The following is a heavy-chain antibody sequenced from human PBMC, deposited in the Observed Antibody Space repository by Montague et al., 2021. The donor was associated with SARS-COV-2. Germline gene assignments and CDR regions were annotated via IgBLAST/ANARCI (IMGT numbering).Heavy chain of an antibody. J-gene: IGHJ5*02. CDR3: ARHGHTDFGNPNWFDP. D-gene: IGHD5-18*01. V-gene: IGHV4-39*01. Sequence: SETLSLTCTVSGDSINSDTAFWGWVRQSPGKGLEWIGSMVYSGRNFYNGALRSRLTISVDTSKNQLSLELRAVTAADTGLYYCARHGHTDFGNPNWFDPWGQGTLVTVSS. CDR2: MVYSGRN. CDR1: GDSINSDTAF.